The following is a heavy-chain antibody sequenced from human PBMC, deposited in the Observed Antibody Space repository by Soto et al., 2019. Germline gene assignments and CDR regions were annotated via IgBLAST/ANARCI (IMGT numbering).Heavy chain of an antibody. Sequence: SETLSLTCTVSGGSISSYYWSWIRQPPGKGLEWIGYIYYSGSTNYNPSLKSRVTISVDTSKNQFSLKLSSVTAADTAVYYCARDSLDIAAAGNYYYYAMDVWGQGTSVTVSS. D-gene: IGHD6-13*01. CDR1: GGSISSYY. J-gene: IGHJ6*02. V-gene: IGHV4-59*01. CDR3: ARDSLDIAAAGNYYYYAMDV. CDR2: IYYSGST.